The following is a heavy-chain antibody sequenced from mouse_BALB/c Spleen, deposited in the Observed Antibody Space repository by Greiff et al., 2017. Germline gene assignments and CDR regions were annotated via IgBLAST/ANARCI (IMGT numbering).Heavy chain of an antibody. J-gene: IGHJ2*01. Sequence: VQLQQSGAELVRSGASVKLSCTASGFNIKDYYMHWVKQRPEQGLEWIGWIDPENGDTEYAPKFQGKATMTADTSSNTAYLQLSSLTSEDTAVYYCNGGYYYGSSYFDYWGQGTTLTVSS. CDR2: IDPENGDT. CDR1: GFNIKDYY. D-gene: IGHD1-1*01. CDR3: NGGYYYGSSYFDY. V-gene: IGHV14-4*02.